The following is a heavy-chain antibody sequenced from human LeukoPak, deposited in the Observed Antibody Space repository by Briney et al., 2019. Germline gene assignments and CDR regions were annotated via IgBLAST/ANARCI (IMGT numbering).Heavy chain of an antibody. CDR2: INSDGSST. D-gene: IGHD6-13*01. V-gene: IGHV3-74*01. J-gene: IGHJ4*02. CDR3: ARDWGEQQLEYYFDY. CDR1: GFTFSSYW. Sequence: GGSLRLSCAASGFTFSSYWMHWVRQAPGKGLVWVSRINSDGSSTSYADSVKGRFTISRDNAKNALYLQMNSLRAEDTAVYYCARDWGEQQLEYYFDYWGQGTLVTVSS.